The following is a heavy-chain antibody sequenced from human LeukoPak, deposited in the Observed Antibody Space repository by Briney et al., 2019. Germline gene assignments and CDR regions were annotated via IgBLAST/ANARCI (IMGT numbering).Heavy chain of an antibody. J-gene: IGHJ5*02. CDR2: INHSGRT. Sequence: SEALSLTCAVYGGSFSGYYWSWIRQPPGKGLEWIGEINHSGRTNYNPSLKSRVTISVDTSKNQFSLTLSSVTAADTAVYYCARGRRYYYDSTSRSCQWFDPWGQGTLVTVSS. D-gene: IGHD3-22*01. CDR1: GGSFSGYY. CDR3: ARGRRYYYDSTSRSCQWFDP. V-gene: IGHV4-34*01.